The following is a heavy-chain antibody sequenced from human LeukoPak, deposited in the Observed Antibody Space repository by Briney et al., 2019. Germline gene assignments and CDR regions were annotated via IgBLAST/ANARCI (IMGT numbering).Heavy chain of an antibody. J-gene: IGHJ5*02. CDR3: ARGVAPAGRRLDP. CDR2: INPNSGGR. D-gene: IGHD2-15*01. Sequence: ASVKVSCKTSGYSLTGYYIHWVRQAPRQGFEWLGWINPNSGGRNYAQMFQDSVSMTRDTSINTAYMELSSLRLDDTAVYYCARGVAPAGRRLDPWGQGTLITVSS. CDR1: GYSLTGYY. V-gene: IGHV1-2*02.